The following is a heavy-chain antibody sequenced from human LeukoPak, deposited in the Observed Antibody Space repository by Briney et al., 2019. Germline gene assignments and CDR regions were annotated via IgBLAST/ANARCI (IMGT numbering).Heavy chain of an antibody. J-gene: IGHJ6*03. CDR2: IYSGGST. V-gene: IGHV3-53*01. CDR1: GFTVSSNY. CDR3: ARVLITMVRRVITYYYYYMDV. D-gene: IGHD3-10*01. Sequence: GGSLRLSCAASGFTVSSNYMSWVGQAPGKGLEWVSVIYSGGSTYYADSVKGRFTISRDNSKNTMYLQMNSLRAEDTAVYYCARVLITMVRRVITYYYYYMDVWGKGTTVTISS.